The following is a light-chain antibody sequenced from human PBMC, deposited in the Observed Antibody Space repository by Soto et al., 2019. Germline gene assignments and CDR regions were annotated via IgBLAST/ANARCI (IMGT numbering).Light chain of an antibody. V-gene: IGLV2-14*01. CDR1: SSDVGGYNY. Sequence: QSALTQPASVSGSPGQSITISCTGTSSDVGGYNYVSWYQQHPGKAPKLMIYDVSNRPSGVSNRFSGSKSGNTASLTISGLQAEDEADYYCSSYTSSCTLMVFGGGTKPTVL. CDR3: SSYTSSCTLMV. J-gene: IGLJ2*01. CDR2: DVS.